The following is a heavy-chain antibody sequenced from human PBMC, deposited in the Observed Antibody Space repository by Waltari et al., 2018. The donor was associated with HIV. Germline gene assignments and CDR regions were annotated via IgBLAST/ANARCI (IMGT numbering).Heavy chain of an antibody. CDR3: ARRWMGRAYDRGYGMDV. D-gene: IGHD5-12*01. CDR1: GGPVSSRSYY. CDR2: IQYTGTT. J-gene: IGHJ6*02. Sequence: QLQLQESGPGLVKPSETLSLTCTVSGGPVSSRSYYWCWIRQPPGKGLEWIGTIQYTGTTYYNPTLKSRVTISVDTSKNQFSLSLTSVTAADTVVYSCARRWMGRAYDRGYGMDVWGQGTTVTVS. V-gene: IGHV4-39*01.